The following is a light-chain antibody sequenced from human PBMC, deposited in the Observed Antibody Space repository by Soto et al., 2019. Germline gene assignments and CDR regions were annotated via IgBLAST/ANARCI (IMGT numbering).Light chain of an antibody. CDR1: QILVHSDGIAY. V-gene: IGKV2-30*02. Sequence: DVVMTQSPLSLPVTLVQPASISCRSNQILVHSDGIAYFSWFQQRPGRSPRRLIYKVSNRDSGVPARFSGSGSGTDGALKISRVEAEEGGVDYGMQGTHWPITVGQGKRLEIK. CDR2: KVS. CDR3: MQGTHWPIT. J-gene: IGKJ5*01.